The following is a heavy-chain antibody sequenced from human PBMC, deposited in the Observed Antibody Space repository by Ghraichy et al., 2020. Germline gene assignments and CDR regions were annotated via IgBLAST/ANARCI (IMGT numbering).Heavy chain of an antibody. V-gene: IGHV3-21*01. Sequence: GGSLRLSCAASGFTFSSYSMNWVRQAPGKGLEWVSSISSSSSYIYYADSVKGRFTISRDNAKNSLYLQMNSLRAEDMAVYYCARDVPYGDIYFDYWGQGTLVTVSS. CDR1: GFTFSSYS. D-gene: IGHD4-17*01. J-gene: IGHJ4*02. CDR3: ARDVPYGDIYFDY. CDR2: ISSSSSYI.